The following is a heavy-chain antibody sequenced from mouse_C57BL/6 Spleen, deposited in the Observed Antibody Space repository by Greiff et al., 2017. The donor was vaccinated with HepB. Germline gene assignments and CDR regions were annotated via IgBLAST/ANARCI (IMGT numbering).Heavy chain of an antibody. CDR3: ARTARIKY. Sequence: EVKLQESGPGLVKPSQSLSLTCTVTGYSITSGYGWHWIRQFPGNTLEWMGYISYSGSTNYHPSLKSRIAITRDTTKNQCFLQLDSVTTEETSTYYCARTARIKYWGQGTTLTVSS. CDR1: GYSITSGYG. V-gene: IGHV3-1*02. CDR2: ISYSGST. J-gene: IGHJ2*01. D-gene: IGHD1-2*01.